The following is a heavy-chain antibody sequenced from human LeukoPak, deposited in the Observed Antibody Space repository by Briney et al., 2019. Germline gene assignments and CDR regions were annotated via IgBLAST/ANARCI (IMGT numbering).Heavy chain of an antibody. Sequence: PGGSLRLSCAASEITFTNYWMTWVRQAPGKGPEWVASLKQDGSQKFYVDSVKGRFTISRDNAKNSLYLQMNSLRAEDTAVYYCVNGVVNAYRFDYWGQGTLVTVSS. D-gene: IGHD3-3*01. J-gene: IGHJ4*02. CDR3: VNGVVNAYRFDY. CDR2: LKQDGSQK. CDR1: EITFTNYW. V-gene: IGHV3-7*01.